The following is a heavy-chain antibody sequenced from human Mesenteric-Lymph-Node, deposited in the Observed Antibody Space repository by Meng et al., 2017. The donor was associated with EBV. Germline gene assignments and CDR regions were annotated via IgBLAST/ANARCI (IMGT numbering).Heavy chain of an antibody. CDR2: FYYSGST. CDR1: GGSVSSGGYY. Sequence: QVQLQESGPGLVKPSETLSLTCTVSGGSVSSGGYYWSWIRQPPGKGLEWIGYFYYSGSTNYNPSLKSRVTISVDTSKNQFSLKLSSVTASDTAVYYCAREPALRRGYWGQGILVTVSS. V-gene: IGHV4-61*08. D-gene: IGHD3-10*01. CDR3: AREPALRRGY. J-gene: IGHJ4*02.